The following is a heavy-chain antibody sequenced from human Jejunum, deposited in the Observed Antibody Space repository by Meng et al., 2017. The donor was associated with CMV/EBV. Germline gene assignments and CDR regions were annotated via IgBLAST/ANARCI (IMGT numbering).Heavy chain of an antibody. Sequence: FGVTFSSDAMHWVRQAPGKGLEWVAVISYDGSNKYYADSVKGRFTISRDNSKNTLYLQMNSLRPEDTAVYYCARDGDVVSGTYYFDYWGQGTLVTVSS. CDR3: ARDGDVVSGTYYFDY. J-gene: IGHJ4*02. V-gene: IGHV3-30*04. CDR1: GVTFSSDA. D-gene: IGHD1-26*01. CDR2: ISYDGSNK.